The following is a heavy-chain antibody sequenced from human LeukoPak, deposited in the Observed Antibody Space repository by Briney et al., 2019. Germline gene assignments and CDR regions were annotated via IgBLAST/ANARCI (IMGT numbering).Heavy chain of an antibody. D-gene: IGHD3-3*01. CDR3: ARDRGSYVLRFLEWLLYCFDY. CDR1: GFTFSSYA. Sequence: GGSLRLSCAASGFTFSSYAMHWVRQAPGKGLEWVAVISYDGSNKYYADSVKGRFTISRDNSKNTLYLQMNSLRAEDTAVYYCARDRGSYVLRFLEWLLYCFDYWGQGTLVTVSS. CDR2: ISYDGSNK. V-gene: IGHV3-30-3*01. J-gene: IGHJ4*02.